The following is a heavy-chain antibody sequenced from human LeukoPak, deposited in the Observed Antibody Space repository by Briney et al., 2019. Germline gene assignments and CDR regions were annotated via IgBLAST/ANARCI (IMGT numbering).Heavy chain of an antibody. D-gene: IGHD2-15*01. CDR1: GFTLSSYA. CDR3: ARGDWGIVVVVAASAAFDI. CDR2: ISYDGSNK. Sequence: GRSLRLSCAASGFTLSSYAMHWVGQAPGKGLEWEAVISYDGSNKYYADSVKGRFTISRDNSKNTLYLQMNSLRAEDAAVYYCARGDWGIVVVVAASAAFDIWGQATMVTVSS. J-gene: IGHJ3*02. V-gene: IGHV3-30*04.